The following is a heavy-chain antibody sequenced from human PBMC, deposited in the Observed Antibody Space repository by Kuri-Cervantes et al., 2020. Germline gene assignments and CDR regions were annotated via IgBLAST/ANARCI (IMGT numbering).Heavy chain of an antibody. D-gene: IGHD4-17*01. CDR2: FDPEDGET. CDR1: GYTLTELS. J-gene: IGHJ6*02. V-gene: IGHV1-24*01. CDR3: ATGRTTVTYAGGMDV. Sequence: ASVQVSCKVSGYTLTELSMHWVRQAPGKGLEWMGGFDPEDGETIYAQKFQGRVTMTEDTSTDTAYMELSSLRSEDTAVYYCATGRTTVTYAGGMDVWGQGTTVTVSS.